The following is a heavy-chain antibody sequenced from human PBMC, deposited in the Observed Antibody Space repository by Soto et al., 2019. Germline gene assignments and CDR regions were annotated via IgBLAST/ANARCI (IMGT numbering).Heavy chain of an antibody. J-gene: IGHJ4*02. CDR2: ITGSGGST. CDR3: AKDTKVRGVIPSDY. CDR1: GFTFSNYA. Sequence: GGSLRLSCAASGFTFSNYAMSWVRQAPGKGLEWVSSITGSGGSTFYADSVKGRFTISRDNSKNTLYLQMNSLRAEDTAVYYCAKDTKVRGVIPSDYWGQGTLVTVSS. D-gene: IGHD3-10*01. V-gene: IGHV3-23*01.